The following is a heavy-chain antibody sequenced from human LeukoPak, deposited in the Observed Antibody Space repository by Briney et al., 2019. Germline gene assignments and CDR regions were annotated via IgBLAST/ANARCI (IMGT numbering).Heavy chain of an antibody. CDR3: AREKAAVASFDY. V-gene: IGHV1-2*04. J-gene: IGHJ4*02. Sequence: ASVKVSCKASGYTFTGYYMHWVRQAPGQGLEWMGWINPNSGGTNYAQKFQGWVAMTRDTSISTAYMELSRLRSDDTAVYYCAREKAAVASFDYWGQGTLDTVSS. CDR2: INPNSGGT. CDR1: GYTFTGYY. D-gene: IGHD6-19*01.